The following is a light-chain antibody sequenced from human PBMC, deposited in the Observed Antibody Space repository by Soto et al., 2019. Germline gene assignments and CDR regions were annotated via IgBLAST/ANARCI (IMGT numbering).Light chain of an antibody. J-gene: IGKJ1*01. CDR2: GTS. CDR1: QSVSSAY. CDR3: QQYHDSLWT. V-gene: IGKV3-20*01. Sequence: EIVLTQSPGTLSLSPGERATLSCRASQSVSSAYLAWYQQRPGQAPRLLLYGTSSRATGTPDRFSGSGSGTDFTLTISRLEPEDFAVYYCQQYHDSLWTFGQGTKVDIK.